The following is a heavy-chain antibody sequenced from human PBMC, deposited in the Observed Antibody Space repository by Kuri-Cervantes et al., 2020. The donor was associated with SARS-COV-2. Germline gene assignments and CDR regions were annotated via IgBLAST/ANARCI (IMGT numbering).Heavy chain of an antibody. J-gene: IGHJ4*02. V-gene: IGHV5-51*01. CDR1: GYSFTSYW. Sequence: KVSCKGSGYSFTSYWIGWVRQMPGKGLEWMGIIYPGDSDTRYSPSFQGQVTISADKSLSTAYLQWSSLKASDTAIYYCARHDASHTGTFYVVYWGQGTLVTVSS. D-gene: IGHD1-26*01. CDR2: IYPGDSDT. CDR3: ARHDASHTGTFYVVY.